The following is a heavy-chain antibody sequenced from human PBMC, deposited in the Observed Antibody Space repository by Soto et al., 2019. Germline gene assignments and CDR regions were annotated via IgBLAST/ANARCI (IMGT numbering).Heavy chain of an antibody. CDR2: INHSGST. CDR3: ASLRVGYYYYGMDV. V-gene: IGHV4-34*01. J-gene: IGHJ6*02. CDR1: GGSFSGYY. D-gene: IGHD2-15*01. Sequence: QVQLQQWGAGLLKPSGTLSLTCAVYGGSFSGYYWSWIRQPPGKGLEWIGEINHSGSTNYNPSLKSRVTISVDTSKNQFSLKLSSVTAADTAVYYCASLRVGYYYYGMDVWGQGTTVTVSS.